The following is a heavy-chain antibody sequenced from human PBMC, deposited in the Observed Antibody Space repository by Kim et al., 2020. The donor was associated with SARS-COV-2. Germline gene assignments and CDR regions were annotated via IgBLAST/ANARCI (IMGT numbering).Heavy chain of an antibody. CDR3: AKGAYSSDWNYYYGMDV. CDR2: IIPLFATA. Sequence: SVKVSCKASGGIFSTYTISWVRQAPGQGLEWMGGIIPLFATAHYAQKFQGRVTITADESTSTAYIEVTSLKSEDTAVYYCAKGAYSSDWNYYYGMDVWGQGTTVTVSS. J-gene: IGHJ6*02. V-gene: IGHV1-69*13. D-gene: IGHD6-25*01. CDR1: GGIFSTYT.